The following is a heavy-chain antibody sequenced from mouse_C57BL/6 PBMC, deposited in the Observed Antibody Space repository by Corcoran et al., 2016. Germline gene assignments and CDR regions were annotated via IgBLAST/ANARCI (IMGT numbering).Heavy chain of an antibody. J-gene: IGHJ4*01. CDR1: GYTFTDYN. D-gene: IGHD1-1*01. CDR3: ARSIVITTVYYYAMDY. V-gene: IGHV1-18*01. Sequence: EVQLQQSGPELVKPGASVKIPCKASGYTFTDYNMDWVKQSHGKSLEWIGDINPNNGGTIYNQKFKGKATLTVDKSSSTAYMELRSLTSEDTAVYYCARSIVITTVYYYAMDYWGQGTSVTVSS. CDR2: INPNNGGT.